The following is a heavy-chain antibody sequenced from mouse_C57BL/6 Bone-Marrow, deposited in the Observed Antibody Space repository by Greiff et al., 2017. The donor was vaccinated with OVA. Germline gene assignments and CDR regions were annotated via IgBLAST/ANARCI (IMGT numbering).Heavy chain of an antibody. J-gene: IGHJ4*01. Sequence: QVQLQQSGPELVKPGASVKISCKASGYAFSSSWMNWVKQRPGKGLEWIGRIYPGDGDTNYTGKFKGKATLTADKSSSTAYMQLSSLTSEDSAVYFCAKDYYDSFYYYAMDYWGQGTSVTVSS. V-gene: IGHV1-82*01. CDR2: IYPGDGDT. CDR1: GYAFSSSW. CDR3: AKDYYDSFYYYAMDY. D-gene: IGHD2-4*01.